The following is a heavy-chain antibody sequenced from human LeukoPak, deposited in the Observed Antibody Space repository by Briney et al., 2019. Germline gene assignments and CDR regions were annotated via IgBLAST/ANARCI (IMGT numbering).Heavy chain of an antibody. CDR3: ARDTLEYSNSPDALDI. D-gene: IGHD4-23*01. CDR1: GFTFSDYY. CDR2: IGSSGGTV. Sequence: GGSLRLSCAASGFTFSDYYMSWIRQAPGKGLEWVSYIGSSGGTVYYADSVKGRFTISRDNAKNSLYMQMESLRDEDTAIYYCARDTLEYSNSPDALDIWGQGTMVTVSS. V-gene: IGHV3-11*04. J-gene: IGHJ3*02.